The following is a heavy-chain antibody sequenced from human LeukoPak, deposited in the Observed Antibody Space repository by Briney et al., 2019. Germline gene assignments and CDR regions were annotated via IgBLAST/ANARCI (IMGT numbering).Heavy chain of an antibody. Sequence: GGSLRLSCAASGFTFRTYSMNWVRQAPGKGLEWLSYISSSSSTIYYADSVKGRFTISRDNAKNSLYLQMNSLRDEDTAVYYCAREEVRGVPVDYWGQGTLVTVSS. D-gene: IGHD3-10*01. V-gene: IGHV3-48*02. CDR3: AREEVRGVPVDY. CDR2: ISSSSSTI. CDR1: GFTFRTYS. J-gene: IGHJ4*02.